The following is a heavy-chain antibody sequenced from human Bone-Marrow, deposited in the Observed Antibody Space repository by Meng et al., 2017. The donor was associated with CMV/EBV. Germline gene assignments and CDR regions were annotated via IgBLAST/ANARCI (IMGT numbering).Heavy chain of an antibody. CDR1: GGSISSYY. CDR2: IYYSGST. D-gene: IGHD1-26*01. Sequence: SETLSLTCTVSGGSISSYYWGWIRQPPGKGLEWIGSIYYSGSTYYNPSLKSRVTISVDTSKNQFSLKLSSVTAADTAVYYCARDRIVGATLDYWGQGTLVTVSS. V-gene: IGHV4-39*07. J-gene: IGHJ4*02. CDR3: ARDRIVGATLDY.